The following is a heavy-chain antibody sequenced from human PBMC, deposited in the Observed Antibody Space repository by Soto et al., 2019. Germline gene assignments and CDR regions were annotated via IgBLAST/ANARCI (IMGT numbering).Heavy chain of an antibody. V-gene: IGHV3-23*01. D-gene: IGHD6-13*01. J-gene: IGHJ4*02. CDR2: LSDSGGSI. CDR3: AKVSSSWYAGFFDL. CDR1: GFTFSSLG. Sequence: PGGSLRLSCAASGFTFSSLGMDWVRQAPGKGLEWVTGLSDSGGSIYYADSVKGRFTIFRDNSMNTLYLQMNTLRAEDTAVYYCAKVSSSWYAGFFDLWGQGTLVTVSS.